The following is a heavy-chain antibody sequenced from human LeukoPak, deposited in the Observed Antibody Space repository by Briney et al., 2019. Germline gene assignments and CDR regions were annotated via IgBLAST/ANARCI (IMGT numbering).Heavy chain of an antibody. J-gene: IGHJ6*04. Sequence: GGSLRLSCAASGFTVSSKYMSWVRQARGKGVEWVSVIYSGGSTYYADSVKGGVTISSDNSKNTVSIQLHSLRAEDTAVYYCAREGLTLVRGADVWAKGTTVPVSS. V-gene: IGHV3-53*01. CDR1: GFTVSSKY. CDR2: IYSGGST. D-gene: IGHD3-10*01. CDR3: AREGLTLVRGADV.